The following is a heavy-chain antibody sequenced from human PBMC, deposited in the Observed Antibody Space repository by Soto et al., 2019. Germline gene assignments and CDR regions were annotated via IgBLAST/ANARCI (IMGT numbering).Heavy chain of an antibody. Sequence: QVPLVESGGGVVQPGRSLRLSCAASGFTFSSCAMHWVRQAPGKGLEWVALISYDGSNKYYADSVKGRFTISRDNSKNTLYLQMNSLRAEDTAVYYCARDKRDLRFLEWSYYFDYWGQGTLVTVSS. V-gene: IGHV3-30-3*01. CDR3: ARDKRDLRFLEWSYYFDY. CDR2: ISYDGSNK. D-gene: IGHD3-3*01. J-gene: IGHJ4*02. CDR1: GFTFSSCA.